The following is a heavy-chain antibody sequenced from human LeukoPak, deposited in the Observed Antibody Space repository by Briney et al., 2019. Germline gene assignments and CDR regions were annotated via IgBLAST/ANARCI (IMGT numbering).Heavy chain of an antibody. V-gene: IGHV1-24*01. CDR3: ATEVPSITIFGVVSLMDV. CDR2: FDPEDGET. Sequence: ASVKVSCKVSGYALTELSMHWVRQAPGKGLECMGGFDPEDGETIYAQKFQGRVTMTEDTSTDTAYMELSSLRSEDTAVYYCATEVPSITIFGVVSLMDVWGKGTTVTVSS. D-gene: IGHD3-3*01. CDR1: GYALTELS. J-gene: IGHJ6*03.